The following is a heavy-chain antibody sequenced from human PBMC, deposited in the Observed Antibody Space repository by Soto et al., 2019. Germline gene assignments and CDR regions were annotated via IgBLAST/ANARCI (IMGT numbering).Heavy chain of an antibody. J-gene: IGHJ6*02. Sequence: PGGSLRLSCAASGFTVSSNYISWVRQAPGNGLEWVSVIYSGGGTYYADSVKGRFTISRDNSKNTLYLQMNSLRAEDTAVYYCARDSYCSGGSCYGDYYYYGMDVWGQGTTVTVSS. D-gene: IGHD2-15*01. CDR1: GFTVSSNY. V-gene: IGHV3-53*01. CDR3: ARDSYCSGGSCYGDYYYYGMDV. CDR2: IYSGGGT.